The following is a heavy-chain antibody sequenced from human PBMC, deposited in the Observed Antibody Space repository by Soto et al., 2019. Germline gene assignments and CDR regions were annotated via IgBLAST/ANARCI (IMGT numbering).Heavy chain of an antibody. CDR3: TRASAVTGGSSNSLPNAY. V-gene: IGHV1-2*02. CDR1: GYTFTDYY. D-gene: IGHD6-19*01. CDR2: LNPDSGVT. J-gene: IGHJ4*02. Sequence: QVHLVQSGAEVTEPGASVKVSCKASGYTFTDYYLHWVRQAPGQGLEWMGWLNPDSGVTRFAQKFQDRVTLTRDTSISTAYMELSRLTSDDTAVYYCTRASAVTGGSSNSLPNAYWGQGSLVTVSS.